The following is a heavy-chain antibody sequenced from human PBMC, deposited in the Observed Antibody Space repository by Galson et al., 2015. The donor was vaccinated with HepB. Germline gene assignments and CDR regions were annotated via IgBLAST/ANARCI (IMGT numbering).Heavy chain of an antibody. J-gene: IGHJ2*01. CDR2: IKQDGSET. CDR3: VRHLPIIPVGAPWYVDL. V-gene: IGHV3-7*01. D-gene: IGHD6-19*01. CDR1: GLTFSTYW. Sequence: SLRLSCAASGLTFSTYWMNWVRQAPGKGLEWEASIKQDGSETYHVDSVKGRFTISRDNAKNSVYLQMSSLTAEDTAVYYCVRHLPIIPVGAPWYVDLWGRGTQVTVSS.